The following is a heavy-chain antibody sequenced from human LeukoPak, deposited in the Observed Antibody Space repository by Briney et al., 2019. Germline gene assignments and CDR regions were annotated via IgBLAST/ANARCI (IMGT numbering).Heavy chain of an antibody. Sequence: SETLSLTCAVYGGSFSGDYWSWIRQPPGKGLEWIGEISHSGSTNYHPSLKSRVMISVDTSKNQFSLKLSSVTAADTAVYYCARASHVPSRYQLLLRYWYFDPWGRGTLVTVSS. D-gene: IGHD2-2*01. CDR1: GGSFSGDY. CDR3: ARASHVPSRYQLLLRYWYFDP. J-gene: IGHJ2*01. V-gene: IGHV4-34*01. CDR2: ISHSGST.